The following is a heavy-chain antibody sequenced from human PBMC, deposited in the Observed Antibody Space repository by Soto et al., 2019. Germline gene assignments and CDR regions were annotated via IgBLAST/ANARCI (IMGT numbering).Heavy chain of an antibody. D-gene: IGHD3-22*01. CDR3: AKYRPIYYDSSGYYSFGY. V-gene: IGHV3-23*01. CDR2: ISGSGGST. J-gene: IGHJ4*02. Sequence: EVQLLESGGGLVQPGGSLRLSCAASGFTFSSYAMSWVRQAPGKGLEWVSAISGSGGSTYYADSVKGRFTISRDNSKKTVYLQMNSLRAEDTAVYYCAKYRPIYYDSSGYYSFGYWGQGALVTVSS. CDR1: GFTFSSYA.